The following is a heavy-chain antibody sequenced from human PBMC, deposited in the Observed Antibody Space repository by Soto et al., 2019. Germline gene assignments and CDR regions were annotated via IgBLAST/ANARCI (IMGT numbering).Heavy chain of an antibody. V-gene: IGHV3-23*01. Sequence: EVQLLQSGGGLVQPGGSLRLSCAASGFTFRSYDMSWVRQAPGKGLEWVSGINGRGETYYADSVRGRFTISRDKSNDTLYLELNSMRVDDTAVYYCAKDRGCADVYVDSWGQGTLVTGSS. CDR2: INGRGET. D-gene: IGHD1-26*01. J-gene: IGHJ4*02. CDR1: GFTFRSYD. CDR3: AKDRGCADVYVDS.